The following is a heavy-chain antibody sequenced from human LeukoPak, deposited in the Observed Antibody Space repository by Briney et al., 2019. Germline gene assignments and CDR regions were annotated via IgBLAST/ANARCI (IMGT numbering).Heavy chain of an antibody. D-gene: IGHD1-1*01. V-gene: IGHV3-30*02. CDR1: GINFRSSG. CDR2: IQNDGGDK. Sequence: PGGSLRLSCVASGINFRSSGMHWVRQAPGKGLEWVTFIQNDGGDKHYADSVKGRFTISRDNAKNTVYLHMNSLRVDDTALYYCVRGGGRVAPGRFDYWGQGTLVTVSS. CDR3: VRGGGRVAPGRFDY. J-gene: IGHJ4*02.